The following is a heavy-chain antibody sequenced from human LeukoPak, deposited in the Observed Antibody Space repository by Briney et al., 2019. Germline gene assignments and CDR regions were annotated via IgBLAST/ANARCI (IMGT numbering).Heavy chain of an antibody. J-gene: IGHJ4*02. D-gene: IGHD6-6*01. CDR1: GFTFSSYW. CDR2: IKQDGSEK. CDR3: ARSIGYSSSGPFD. V-gene: IGHV3-7*01. Sequence: PGESLRLSCAASGFTFSSYWMSWVRQAPGKGLEWVANIKQDGSEKYYVDSVKGRFTISRDNAKNSLYLQMNSLRAEDTAVYYCARSIGYSSSGPFDWGQGTLVTVSS.